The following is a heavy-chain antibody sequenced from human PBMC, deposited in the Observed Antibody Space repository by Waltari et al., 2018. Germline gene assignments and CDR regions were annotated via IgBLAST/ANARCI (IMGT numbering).Heavy chain of an antibody. CDR2: IWYDGSNK. V-gene: IGHV3-33*01. CDR1: GFTFSSYG. Sequence: QVPLVESGGGVVQPGRSLRLSCAASGFTFSSYGMHWVRQAPGKGLEWVAVIWYDGSNKYYADSVKGRFTISRDNSKNTLYLQMNSLRAEDTAVYYCARDGSGSYYGPFDYWGQGNLVTVSS. CDR3: ARDGSGSYYGPFDY. D-gene: IGHD3-10*01. J-gene: IGHJ4*02.